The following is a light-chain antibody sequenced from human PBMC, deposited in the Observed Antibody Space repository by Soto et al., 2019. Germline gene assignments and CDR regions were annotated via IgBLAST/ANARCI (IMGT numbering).Light chain of an antibody. Sequence: IVLSQSAAPLSLSPGKRATLSCRASQSVSSYLAWYQQKPGQAPSILIYDASNRATGIPPRFSGSGSGTEVTLTISSLQPADFAAYYCQQRSNWPRTFGQGTKVDIK. CDR2: DAS. J-gene: IGKJ1*01. CDR1: QSVSSY. V-gene: IGKV3-11*01. CDR3: QQRSNWPRT.